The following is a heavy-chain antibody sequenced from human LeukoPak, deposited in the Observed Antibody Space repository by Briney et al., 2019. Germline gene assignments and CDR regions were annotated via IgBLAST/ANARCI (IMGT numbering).Heavy chain of an antibody. CDR3: ARLGYCSSTSCYNWFDP. CDR2: ISAYNGNT. D-gene: IGHD2-2*01. V-gene: IGHV1-18*01. J-gene: IGHJ5*02. Sequence: ASVKVSCKASGYTFTSYGISWVRQAPGQGLEWMGWISAYNGNTNYAQKLQGRVTMTTDTSTSTAYMELRSLRSDDTAVYYCARLGYCSSTSCYNWFDPWGQGTLSPSPQ. CDR1: GYTFTSYG.